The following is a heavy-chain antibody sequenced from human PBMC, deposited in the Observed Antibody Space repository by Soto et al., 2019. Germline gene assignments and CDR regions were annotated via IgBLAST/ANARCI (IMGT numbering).Heavy chain of an antibody. D-gene: IGHD2-2*01. CDR3: ARYCRSTTCSF. CDR2: LNQDGSEK. Sequence: EEQLVESGGGLVQPGGSLRLSCAASGFTFSTYWMSWVRQALGKGLEWVANLNQDGSEKYYVDSVKGRFTISRDNAKNSLYLQMNSLRAEDTAVYYCARYCRSTTCSFWGQGTLVTVSS. V-gene: IGHV3-7*01. J-gene: IGHJ4*02. CDR1: GFTFSTYW.